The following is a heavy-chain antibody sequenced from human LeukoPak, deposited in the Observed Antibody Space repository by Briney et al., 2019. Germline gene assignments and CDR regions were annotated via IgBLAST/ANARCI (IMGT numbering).Heavy chain of an antibody. CDR1: RFTLGNYW. J-gene: IGHJ4*02. CDR2: IKQDGSET. D-gene: IGHD6-19*01. V-gene: IGHV3-7*01. CDR3: ARQRGSGCLDY. Sequence: GGPLRLSCAASRFTLGNYWMSWVRQAPGKGLEWVANIKQDGSETYYVDSVKGRFTISRDNAKNSLSLQMNSLRAEDTAVYYCARQRGSGCLDYWGQGTLVTVSS.